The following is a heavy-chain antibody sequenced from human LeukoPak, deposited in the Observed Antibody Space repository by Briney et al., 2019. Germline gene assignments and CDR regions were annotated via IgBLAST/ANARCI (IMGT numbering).Heavy chain of an antibody. D-gene: IGHD4-17*01. Sequence: GASVKVSCKASGYTFTSYDINWVRQATGQGLEWMGWMNPNSGNTGYAQKFQGRVTMTRSTSISTAYMELSSLRSEDTAVYYCARGPIYYGDPRGNWFDPWGQGTLVTVSS. CDR1: GYTFTSYD. CDR3: ARGPIYYGDPRGNWFDP. J-gene: IGHJ5*02. V-gene: IGHV1-8*01. CDR2: MNPNSGNT.